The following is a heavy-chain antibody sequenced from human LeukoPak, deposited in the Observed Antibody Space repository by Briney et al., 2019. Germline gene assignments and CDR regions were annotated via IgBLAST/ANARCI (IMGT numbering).Heavy chain of an antibody. D-gene: IGHD6-13*01. Sequence: RGGSVRLSCPASGCTFSSYGMHRVRQAPGTGLEGVAVVWYDGSNKYYADSEKGRFNISRDNSKNTLYLQMNSLRAEDTAVYYCARIIAEAGTLSGDLDYWGQGTLVTVSS. J-gene: IGHJ4*02. CDR1: GCTFSSYG. V-gene: IGHV3-33*08. CDR3: ARIIAEAGTLSGDLDY. CDR2: VWYDGSNK.